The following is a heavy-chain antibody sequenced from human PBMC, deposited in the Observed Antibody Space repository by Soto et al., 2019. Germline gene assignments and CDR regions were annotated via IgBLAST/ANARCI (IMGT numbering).Heavy chain of an antibody. CDR2: LSGSGGNT. CDR3: AKGKGREVANWCFDL. J-gene: IGHJ2*01. Sequence: EVQLLESGGGLVQPGGSLRLSCAASGFTFSTYAMSWVRQAPGKGLVWVSTLSGSGGNTYNADSVKGRFTISRDNSKNTLYLQMNSLRAEDTAVYYCAKGKGREVANWCFDLWGRGTIVTASS. V-gene: IGHV3-23*01. CDR1: GFTFSTYA.